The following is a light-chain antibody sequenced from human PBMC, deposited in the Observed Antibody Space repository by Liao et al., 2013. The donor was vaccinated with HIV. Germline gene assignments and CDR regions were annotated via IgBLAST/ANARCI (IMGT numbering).Light chain of an antibody. V-gene: IGLV3-25*03. CDR3: QSADSSGTCPV. Sequence: SYELTQPPSVSVSPGQTANITCSGDKLGNKYASWYQQKPGQSPVLVIYQDNKRPSGIPERFSGSSSGTTVTLTISGVQAEDEADYYCQSADSSGTCPVFGGGTKLTVL. CDR2: QDN. CDR1: KLGNKY. J-gene: IGLJ3*02.